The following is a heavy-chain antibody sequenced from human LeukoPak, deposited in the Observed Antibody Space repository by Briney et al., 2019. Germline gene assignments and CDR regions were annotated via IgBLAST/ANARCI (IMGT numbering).Heavy chain of an antibody. J-gene: IGHJ3*02. V-gene: IGHV4-38-2*02. Sequence: PSETLSLTCTVSGYSITSDYYWGWIRQPPGKGLEWIGSFYHGGSTYYNPSLKSRVTISVDTSKNQFSLKLSSVTAADTAVYYCARTTPPLRRQYEDAFDIWGQGTMVTVSS. CDR3: ARTTPPLRRQYEDAFDI. CDR2: FYHGGST. D-gene: IGHD1-14*01. CDR1: GYSITSDYY.